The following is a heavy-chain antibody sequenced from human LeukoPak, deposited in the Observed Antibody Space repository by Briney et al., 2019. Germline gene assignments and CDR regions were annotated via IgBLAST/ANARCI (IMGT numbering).Heavy chain of an antibody. CDR3: ARTIFGVVTPPHFDY. V-gene: IGHV4-4*07. CDR2: IYTIGGT. D-gene: IGHD3-3*01. Sequence: SATLSLTCTVAGLSISSYYWGWVRQPAGKGREWVGRIYTIGGTNYNPSLTSRATISLDRSKNQISLNLSSVPATPTTVSSFARTIFGVVTPPHFDYWGQGTLVTVSS. J-gene: IGHJ4*02. CDR1: GLSISSYY.